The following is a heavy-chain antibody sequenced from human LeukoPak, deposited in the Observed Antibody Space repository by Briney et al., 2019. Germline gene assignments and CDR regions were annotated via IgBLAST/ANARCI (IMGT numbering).Heavy chain of an antibody. CDR2: ISGSGGST. D-gene: IGHD3-22*01. V-gene: IGHV3-23*01. CDR3: AKTYYYDSSGYPDAFDI. CDR1: GFTFSSYA. Sequence: PGGSLRLSCAASGFTFSSYAMSWVRQAPGEGLEWVSAISGSGGSTYYADSVKGRFTISRDNSKNTLYLQMNSLRAEDTAVYYCAKTYYYDSSGYPDAFDIWGQGTMVTVSS. J-gene: IGHJ3*02.